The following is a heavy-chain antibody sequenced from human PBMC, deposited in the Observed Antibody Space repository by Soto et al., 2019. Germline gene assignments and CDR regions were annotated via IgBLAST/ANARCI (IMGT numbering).Heavy chain of an antibody. CDR2: IYYSGST. CDR1: GGSISSGGYY. V-gene: IGHV4-31*03. Sequence: TSDTLCLTCTVSGGSISSGGYYRSWIRQHPGKGLEWIGYIYYSGSTYYNPSLKSRVTISVDTSKNQFSLKLSSVTAADTAVYYCERGSASYYYYGMDVWRQGTTVTVSS. CDR3: ERGSASYYYYGMDV. J-gene: IGHJ6*02.